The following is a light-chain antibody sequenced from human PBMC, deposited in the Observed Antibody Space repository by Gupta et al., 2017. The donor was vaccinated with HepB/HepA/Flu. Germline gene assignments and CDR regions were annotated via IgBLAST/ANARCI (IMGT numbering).Light chain of an antibody. CDR1: QSVSSSY. CDR2: GAS. CDR3: QQYGSSPLFT. V-gene: IGKV3-20*01. J-gene: IGKJ3*01. Sequence: EIVLTQSPGTLSLSPGERATLSCRASQSVSSSYLAWYQQKPGQAPRLLIYGASSRATGIPDRFSGSGSGTDXTLTISXLEPEDFAVYYCQQYGSSPLFTFGXGTKVDIK.